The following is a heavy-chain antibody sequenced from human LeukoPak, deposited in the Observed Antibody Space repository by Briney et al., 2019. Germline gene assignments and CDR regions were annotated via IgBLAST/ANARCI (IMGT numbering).Heavy chain of an antibody. CDR2: FSAYNGNT. J-gene: IGHJ3*02. Sequence: ASVNVSCKASGYTFTSYGISWVRQAPGQGLEGMGWFSAYNGNTNYAQKLHGRDTMTTDTSTSTAYMELRSLRSDDTAVYYWVGDNDATPLLDNWGQGTMVTGSS. CDR1: GYTFTSYG. V-gene: IGHV1-18*01. CDR3: VGDNDATPLLDN. D-gene: IGHD1-1*01.